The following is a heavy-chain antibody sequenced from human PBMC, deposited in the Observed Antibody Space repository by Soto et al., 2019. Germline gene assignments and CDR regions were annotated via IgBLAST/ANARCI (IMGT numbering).Heavy chain of an antibody. V-gene: IGHV3-23*01. CDR1: GFTFGGYA. Sequence: EVQLLASGGGFLQPGGSLRLSCAASGFTFGGYAMNWVRQAPGKGLEWVSGISGGGDATFYTDSVKGRFTISRDNSGNTLYLQMNSLRAEDTAVYFCGRQSQGSVTLTGNWYFDLWGRGTLVTVSS. CDR2: ISGGGDAT. D-gene: IGHD1-1*01. J-gene: IGHJ2*01. CDR3: GRQSQGSVTLTGNWYFDL.